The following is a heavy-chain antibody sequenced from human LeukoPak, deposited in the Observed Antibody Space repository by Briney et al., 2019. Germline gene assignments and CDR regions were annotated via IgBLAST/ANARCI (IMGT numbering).Heavy chain of an antibody. J-gene: IGHJ6*02. Sequence: ASVKVSCKASGGAFSSYAISWVRQAPGQGLEWMGRIIPILGIANYAQKFQGRVTITADKSTSTAYMELSSLRSEDTAVYYCASTVGQLRFLEWLPHGMDVWGQGTTATVSS. CDR1: GGAFSSYA. CDR2: IIPILGIA. V-gene: IGHV1-69*04. D-gene: IGHD3-3*01. CDR3: ASTVGQLRFLEWLPHGMDV.